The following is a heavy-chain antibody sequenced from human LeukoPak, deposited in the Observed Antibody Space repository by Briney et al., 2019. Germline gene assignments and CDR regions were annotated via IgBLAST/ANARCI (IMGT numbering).Heavy chain of an antibody. D-gene: IGHD1-26*01. J-gene: IGHJ4*02. CDR2: IKQDGSEK. CDR1: GFTFSDYW. V-gene: IGHV3-7*01. Sequence: GGSLRLSCAASGFTFSDYWMTWVRQAPGKGLEWVANIKQDGSEKYYVDSVKGRITISRDNAKNSLYLQMNSLRAEDTAVYYCARLVESDYWGQGTLVTVSS. CDR3: ARLVESDY.